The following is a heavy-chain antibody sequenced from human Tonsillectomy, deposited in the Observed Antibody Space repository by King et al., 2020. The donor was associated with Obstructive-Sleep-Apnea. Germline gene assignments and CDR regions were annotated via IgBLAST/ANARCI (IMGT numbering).Heavy chain of an antibody. CDR2: ISGSSSYT. V-gene: IGHV3-11*06. CDR1: GFIFSDYY. CDR3: ARDRVVPAASEFDY. D-gene: IGHD2-2*01. Sequence: VQLVESGGGLVKPGGSLRLSCTASGFIFSDYYMTRIRQAPGKGLEWASYISGSSSYTNYADSVKGRFTISRDNAKNSLYLQMNSLRAEDTAVYYCARDRVVPAASEFDYWGQGILVTVSS. J-gene: IGHJ4*02.